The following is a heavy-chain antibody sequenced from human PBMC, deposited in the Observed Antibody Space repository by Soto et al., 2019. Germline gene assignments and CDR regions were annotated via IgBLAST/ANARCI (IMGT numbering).Heavy chain of an antibody. Sequence: DSVKVSCKASGYTFTSYDMHWVRQAPGQGLEWMGIINPSGGSTSYAQKFQGRVTMTRDTSTSTVYMELSSLRSEDTAVYYCARDLGVRDAFDIWGQGTMVTVSS. CDR1: GYTFTSYD. J-gene: IGHJ3*02. D-gene: IGHD3-10*01. CDR2: INPSGGST. CDR3: ARDLGVRDAFDI. V-gene: IGHV1-46*03.